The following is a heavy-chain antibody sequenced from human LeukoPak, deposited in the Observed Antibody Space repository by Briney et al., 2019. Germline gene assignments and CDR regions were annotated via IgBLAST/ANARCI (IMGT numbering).Heavy chain of an antibody. D-gene: IGHD3-3*01. V-gene: IGHV3-23*01. CDR2: ISGGGVTT. CDR1: GFTSIAYA. CDR3: VKEYHSRGFGAYFDY. Sequence: PGGSLRLSCVGSGFTSIAYALTWARQAPGKGLEWVSGISGGGVTTYYADSVKGRFTLSRDNSINTVDLQMNSLRAEDTAVYYCVKEYHSRGFGAYFDYWGQGTLVTVSS. J-gene: IGHJ4*02.